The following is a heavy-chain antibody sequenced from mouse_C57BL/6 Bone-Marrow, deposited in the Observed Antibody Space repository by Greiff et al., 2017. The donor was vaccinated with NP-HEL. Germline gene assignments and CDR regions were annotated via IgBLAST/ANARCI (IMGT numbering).Heavy chain of an antibody. J-gene: IGHJ3*01. D-gene: IGHD1-2*01. CDR3: AIRGLLRLAWFAY. V-gene: IGHV1-75*01. CDR2: IFPGSGST. CDR1: GYTFTDYS. Sequence: QVQLKESGPELVKPGASVKISCKASGYTFTDYSINWVKQRPGQGLEWIGWIFPGSGSTYYNEKFKGRATLTVDKSSSTAYLLLSSLTSEDSAVYFCAIRGLLRLAWFAYWGQGTLVTVSA.